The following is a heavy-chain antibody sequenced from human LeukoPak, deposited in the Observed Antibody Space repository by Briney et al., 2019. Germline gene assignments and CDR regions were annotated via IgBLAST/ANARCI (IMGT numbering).Heavy chain of an antibody. V-gene: IGHV1-18*01. J-gene: IGHJ4*02. Sequence: AGGSLRLSCAASGFTFTSYGITWVRQAPGQGLEWMGWISTYNGNTNYAQKLQGRVTMTTDTSTNTAYMELRSLRSDDTAVYYCTRPRGSSWSFFDYWGQGTLVTVSS. CDR3: TRPRGSSWSFFDY. CDR2: ISTYNGNT. CDR1: GFTFTSYG. D-gene: IGHD6-13*01.